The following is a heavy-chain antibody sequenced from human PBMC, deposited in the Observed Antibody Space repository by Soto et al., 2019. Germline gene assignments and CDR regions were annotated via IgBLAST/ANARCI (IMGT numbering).Heavy chain of an antibody. J-gene: IGHJ6*03. CDR3: ARTHRYYYYYDIVV. Sequence: QVQLQESGPGLVKPSGTLSLTCAVSSGSISSSNWWSWVRQPPGKGLEGIEEIYHSGSTNYNPSLNIRVTISVDKSKNRFSLKLSSVTAADTAVYYCARTHRYYYYYDIVVWGKETTVTVSS. V-gene: IGHV4-4*02. CDR1: SGSISSSNW. CDR2: IYHSGST.